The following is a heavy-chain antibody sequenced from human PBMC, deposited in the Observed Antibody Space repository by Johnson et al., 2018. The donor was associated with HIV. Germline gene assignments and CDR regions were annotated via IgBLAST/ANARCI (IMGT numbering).Heavy chain of an antibody. CDR3: AKANGAMTKGGFGAFDI. D-gene: IGHD3-16*01. V-gene: IGHV3-20*04. CDR2: INWNGGST. CDR1: GFTFDDYA. J-gene: IGHJ3*02. Sequence: VQLVESGGGLVQPGGSLRLSCAASGFTFDDYAMHWVRQAPGKGLEWVSGINWNGGSTGYADSVKGRFTISRDNAKNSMSLKMNSLRAEDTALYYCAKANGAMTKGGFGAFDIWGQGTMVTVSS.